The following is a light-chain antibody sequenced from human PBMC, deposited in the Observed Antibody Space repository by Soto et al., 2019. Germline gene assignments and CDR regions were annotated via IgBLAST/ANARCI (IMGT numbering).Light chain of an antibody. CDR2: SDN. Sequence: QSVLTQPPSASGTPGQRVTISCSGSSSNIGSNTVSWYQQLPGTAPKLLMYSDNQRPSGVPDRFSGSKSGTSASLAISGLQSEDEAYYYCAAWDDSLNGLYVFGTGTKVTVL. V-gene: IGLV1-44*01. CDR3: AAWDDSLNGLYV. CDR1: SSNIGSNT. J-gene: IGLJ1*01.